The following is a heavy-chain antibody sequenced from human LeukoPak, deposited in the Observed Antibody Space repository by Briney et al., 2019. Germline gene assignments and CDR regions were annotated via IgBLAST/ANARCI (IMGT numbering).Heavy chain of an antibody. Sequence: GGSLRLSCAASGFTFSNAWMSWVRQASGKGLEWVGHIRSRAHSYATAYSASVKGRFTISRDDSKNTAYLQMNSLKTEDTAVYYCTSGYSYGWGQGTLVTVSS. CDR2: IRSRAHSYAT. J-gene: IGHJ4*02. V-gene: IGHV3-73*01. D-gene: IGHD5-18*01. CDR3: TSGYSYG. CDR1: GFTFSNAW.